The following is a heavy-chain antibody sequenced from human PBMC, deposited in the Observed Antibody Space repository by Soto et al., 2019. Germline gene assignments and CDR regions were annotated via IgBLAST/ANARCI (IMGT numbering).Heavy chain of an antibody. V-gene: IGHV4-39*01. Sequence: PSETLSLTWTVSGGSISSSSYYWGWIRQPPGKGLEWIGSIYYSGSTYYNPSLKSRVTISVDTSKNQFSLKLSSVTAADTAVYYCARHPHGDYDYYYYYMDVWGQGTTVTVSS. CDR1: GGSISSSSYY. D-gene: IGHD4-17*01. CDR2: IYYSGST. J-gene: IGHJ6*03. CDR3: ARHPHGDYDYYYYYMDV.